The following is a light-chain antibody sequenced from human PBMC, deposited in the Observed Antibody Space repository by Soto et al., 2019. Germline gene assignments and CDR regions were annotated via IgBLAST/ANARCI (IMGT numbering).Light chain of an antibody. CDR2: WAS. V-gene: IGKV4-1*01. Sequence: DIVMTKSPESLAVSLGERATINCRSSQSVLYSSNNKNYLAWYHQRPGQPPNLLIYWASTRESGVPDRFSGSGAGKVFTLTISNLQAEDGGIYYCQQYYSNPVTFGGGTKVEI. J-gene: IGKJ4*01. CDR3: QQYYSNPVT. CDR1: QSVLYSSNNKNY.